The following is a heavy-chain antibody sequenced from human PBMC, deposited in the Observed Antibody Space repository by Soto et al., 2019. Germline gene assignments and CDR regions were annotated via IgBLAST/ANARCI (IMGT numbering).Heavy chain of an antibody. CDR1: GGSISSYY. Sequence: SENLSLTCTVSGGSISSYYWSWIRQPPGKGLEWIGYIYYSGSTNYNPPLKSRVTISVDTSKNQFSLKLSSVTAADTAVYYCARDSRTITGGAFDIWGQGTMVTVSS. CDR3: ARDSRTITGGAFDI. D-gene: IGHD3-16*01. V-gene: IGHV4-59*01. CDR2: IYYSGST. J-gene: IGHJ3*02.